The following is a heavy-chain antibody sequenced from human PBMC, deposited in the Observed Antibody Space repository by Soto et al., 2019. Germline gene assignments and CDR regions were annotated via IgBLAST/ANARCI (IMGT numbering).Heavy chain of an antibody. J-gene: IGHJ6*03. CDR3: AARGGRDKYMDV. CDR2: IVVGSGNT. CDR1: GFTFTNSA. D-gene: IGHD2-15*01. Sequence: QMKLVQSGPEVRKPGTSVKVSCKASGFTFTNSALQWVRQARGQRLEWIGWIVVGSGNTNYAQRFQERVTISRDMSTSSAYMELNSLRADDTAVYYCAARGGRDKYMDVWGKGTTVTVSS. V-gene: IGHV1-58*01.